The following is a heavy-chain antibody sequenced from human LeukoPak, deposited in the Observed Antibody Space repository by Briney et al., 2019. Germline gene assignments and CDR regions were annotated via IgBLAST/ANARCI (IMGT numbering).Heavy chain of an antibody. CDR3: ARQVGGYSYGNWYFDL. CDR1: GGSISSGGYY. Sequence: PSETLSLTCTVSGGSISSGGYYWSWIRQHPGKGLEWIGYIYYSGSTYYNPSLKSRVTISVDTSKNQFSLKLSSVTAADTAVYYCARQVGGYSYGNWYFDLWGRGTLVTVTS. J-gene: IGHJ2*01. D-gene: IGHD5-18*01. CDR2: IYYSGST. V-gene: IGHV4-31*03.